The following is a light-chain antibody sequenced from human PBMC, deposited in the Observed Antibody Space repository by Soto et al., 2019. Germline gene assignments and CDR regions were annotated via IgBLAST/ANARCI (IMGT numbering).Light chain of an antibody. CDR1: SSDVGGSKY. CDR2: EVN. Sequence: SALTQPPHASGSPGQSVSISCSGGSSDVGGSKYVSWYQVKPGKAPKLIIYEVNRRPEGASYRFSGSKSGNTASLTVSGLQAEDEGDYYCFSYADTNNFVFGSGTKVTGL. V-gene: IGLV2-8*01. J-gene: IGLJ1*01. CDR3: FSYADTNNFV.